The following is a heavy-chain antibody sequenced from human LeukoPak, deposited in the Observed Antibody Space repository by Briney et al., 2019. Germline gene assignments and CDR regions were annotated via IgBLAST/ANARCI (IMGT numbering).Heavy chain of an antibody. D-gene: IGHD3-16*01. J-gene: IGHJ4*02. Sequence: PGGSLRLSCAASGFTVSGNYMSWVRQAPGKGLEWVSVIYSSDNTYYIDSVKGRFTISRDNSKNTLYLQMNSLRAEDTALYYCAGRRVLDASFDYWGQGTLVTVSS. V-gene: IGHV3-66*02. CDR2: IYSSDNT. CDR3: AGRRVLDASFDY. CDR1: GFTVSGNY.